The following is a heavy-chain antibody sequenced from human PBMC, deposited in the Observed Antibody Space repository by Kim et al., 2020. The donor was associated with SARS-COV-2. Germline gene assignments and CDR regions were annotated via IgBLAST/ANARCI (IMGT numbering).Heavy chain of an antibody. J-gene: IGHJ4*02. CDR2: IYYSGST. CDR3: ARVLYDILSGYSYFDY. V-gene: IGHV4-61*01. CDR1: GGSVSSGSYY. D-gene: IGHD3-9*01. Sequence: SETLSLTCTVSGGSVSSGSYYWSWIRQPPGKGLEWIGYIYYSGSTNYNPSLKSRVTISVDTSKIQFSLKLSSVTAADTDVYYCARVLYDILSGYSYFDYWGPGTLLTVSS.